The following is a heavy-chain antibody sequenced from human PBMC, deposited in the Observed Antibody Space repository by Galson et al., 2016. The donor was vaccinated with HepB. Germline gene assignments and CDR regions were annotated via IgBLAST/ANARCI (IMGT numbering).Heavy chain of an antibody. CDR3: ARKTTSGWYDY. Sequence: SLRLSCAASGFTFSSYGMNWVRQAPGKGLEWVSYINDNSRTIHYADSVKGRFTISRHNTKNSLYLQMNSLRAEDTAVYYCARKTTSGWYDYWGQGTLVTVSS. CDR1: GFTFSSYG. D-gene: IGHD6-19*01. CDR2: INDNSRTI. V-gene: IGHV3-48*04. J-gene: IGHJ4*02.